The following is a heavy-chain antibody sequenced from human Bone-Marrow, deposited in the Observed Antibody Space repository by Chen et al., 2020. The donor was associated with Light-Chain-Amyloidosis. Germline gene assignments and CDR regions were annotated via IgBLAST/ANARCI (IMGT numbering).Heavy chain of an antibody. CDR3: ARGPIAAAFVGYFDY. J-gene: IGHJ4*02. CDR2: ISSSGSTI. D-gene: IGHD6-13*01. CDR1: GFTFSSYE. V-gene: IGHV3-48*03. Sequence: EVQLVESWGGLVQPGGSLRLSCAASGFTFSSYEMNWVRQAPGKGLEWVSYISSSGSTIYYADSVKGRFTISRDNAKNSLYLQMNSLRAEDTAVYYCARGPIAAAFVGYFDYWGQGTLVTVSS.